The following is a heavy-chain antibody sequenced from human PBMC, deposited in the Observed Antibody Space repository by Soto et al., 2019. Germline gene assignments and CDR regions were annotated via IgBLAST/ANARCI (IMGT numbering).Heavy chain of an antibody. CDR1: GFTFSSYW. Sequence: VQLVESGGGLVQPGGSLRLSCAASGFTFSSYWMSWVRQAPGKGLEWVANIKQDGSEKYYVDSVKGRFTISRHNAKNSLYLQMTSLRAEDSAVYYGAREQYSSSYIDYSGQGTLVTVS. CDR2: IKQDGSEK. J-gene: IGHJ4*02. D-gene: IGHD6-6*01. CDR3: AREQYSSSYIDY. V-gene: IGHV3-7*01.